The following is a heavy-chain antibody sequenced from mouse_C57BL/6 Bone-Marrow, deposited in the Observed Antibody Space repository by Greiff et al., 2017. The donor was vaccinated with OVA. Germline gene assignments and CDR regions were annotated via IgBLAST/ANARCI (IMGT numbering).Heavy chain of an antibody. V-gene: IGHV5-4*01. CDR3: ASDRGTGIVSYWYFDV. D-gene: IGHD4-1*01. Sequence: EVQGVESGGGLVKPGGSLKLSCAASGFTFSSYAMSWVRQTPEKRLEWVATISDGGSYTYYPDNVKGRFTISRDNAKNNLYLQMSHLKSEDTAMYYCASDRGTGIVSYWYFDVWGTGTTVTVSS. CDR1: GFTFSSYA. J-gene: IGHJ1*03. CDR2: ISDGGSYT.